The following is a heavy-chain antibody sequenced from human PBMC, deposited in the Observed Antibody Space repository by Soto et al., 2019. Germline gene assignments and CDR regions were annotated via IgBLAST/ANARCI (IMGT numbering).Heavy chain of an antibody. J-gene: IGHJ3*02. V-gene: IGHV1-18*01. Sequence: ASVKVSCKASGYTFTSYGISWVRQAPGQGLEWMGWISAYNGNTNYAQKLQGRVTMTTDTSTSTAYMELRSLRSDDTAVYYCARDSLLAVADAFDIWGRGTMLTVSS. CDR1: GYTFTSYG. D-gene: IGHD6-19*01. CDR2: ISAYNGNT. CDR3: ARDSLLAVADAFDI.